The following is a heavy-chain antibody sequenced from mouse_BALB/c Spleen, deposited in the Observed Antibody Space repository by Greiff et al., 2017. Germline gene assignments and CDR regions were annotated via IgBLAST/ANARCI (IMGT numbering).Heavy chain of an antibody. CDR2: IYPGNSDT. CDR1: GYSFTSYW. D-gene: IGHD1-1*01. J-gene: IGHJ3*01. Sequence: EVQLQQSGTVLVRPGASVKMSCKASGYSFTSYWMHWVKQRPGQGLEWIGAIYPGNSDTSYNQKFTGKAKLTAVTSASTAYMKLSSLTNEDSAVYYGKSRYGSSYGFAYWGQGTLVTVSA. V-gene: IGHV1-5*01. CDR3: KSRYGSSYGFAY.